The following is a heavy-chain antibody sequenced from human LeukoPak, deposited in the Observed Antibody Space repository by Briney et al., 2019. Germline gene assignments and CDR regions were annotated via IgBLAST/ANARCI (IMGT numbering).Heavy chain of an antibody. CDR1: GASISSGGYF. CDR2: IETSGST. CDR3: ARALCINGICEWFDP. Sequence: SQTLSLTCTVSGASISSGGYFWSRIRQPAGKGVEWIGRIETSGSTNYNPSLKSRVTISVDTSKNQFSLKLRSVTAADTAVYYCARALCINGICEWFDPWGQGTLVTVSS. V-gene: IGHV4-61*02. D-gene: IGHD2-8*01. J-gene: IGHJ5*02.